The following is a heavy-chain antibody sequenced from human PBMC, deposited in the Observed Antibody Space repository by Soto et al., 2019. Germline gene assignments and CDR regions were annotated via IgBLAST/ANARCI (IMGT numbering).Heavy chain of an antibody. Sequence: SLRLSCAASGFTFSSYSMNWVRQAPGKGLEWVSSISSSSSYIYYADSVKGRFTISRDNAKNSLYLQMNSLRAEDTAVYYCARLDTYYEFWSGLSRPTEYYFDSRGQGTLVTVSS. CDR2: ISSSSSYI. D-gene: IGHD3-3*01. CDR1: GFTFSSYS. V-gene: IGHV3-21*01. CDR3: ARLDTYYEFWSGLSRPTEYYFDS. J-gene: IGHJ4*02.